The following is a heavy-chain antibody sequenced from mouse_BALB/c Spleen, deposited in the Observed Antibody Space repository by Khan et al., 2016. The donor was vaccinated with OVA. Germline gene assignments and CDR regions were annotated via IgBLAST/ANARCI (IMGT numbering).Heavy chain of an antibody. CDR1: GYTFTNYG. D-gene: IGHD1-1*01. Sequence: QIQLVQSGPELKKPGETVKISCKASGYTFTNYGMNWLKQAPGKGFKWMGWINTNTGEPTYAEEFKGRFAFSLETSANTAYLQLNNLKNEDTATYFCAKEITSLFDYWGQGTSLTVSA. J-gene: IGHJ2*02. CDR3: AKEITSLFDY. CDR2: INTNTGEP. V-gene: IGHV9-3*02.